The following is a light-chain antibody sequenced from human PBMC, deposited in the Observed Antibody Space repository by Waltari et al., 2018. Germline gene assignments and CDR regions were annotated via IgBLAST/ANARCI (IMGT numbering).Light chain of an antibody. CDR2: HAY. V-gene: IGKV3-11*01. CDR1: QSIQRY. Sequence: EIVLTQSPATLSLSPGGRATLSCRASQSIQRYLGWYQQKPGQATRLLIYHAYNRATGVPARFSGSGSETDFTLTISSLEPEDSAIYYCQQRADWPLTFGGGTTVEIK. J-gene: IGKJ4*01. CDR3: QQRADWPLT.